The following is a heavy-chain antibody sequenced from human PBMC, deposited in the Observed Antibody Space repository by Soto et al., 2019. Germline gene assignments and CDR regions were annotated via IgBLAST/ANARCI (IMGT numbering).Heavy chain of an antibody. CDR1: GGPFSGYY. D-gene: IGHD6-19*01. J-gene: IGHJ4*02. CDR2: INHSGST. V-gene: IGHV4-34*01. Sequence: PSETLSLTCAVYGGPFSGYYWTWIRQPPGTGLEWIGEINHSGSTNYNPSLKSRVTISVDTSKNQFSLKLSSVTAADTAVYYCASTAHSSGWYSGGFDYWGQGTLVTVSS. CDR3: ASTAHSSGWYSGGFDY.